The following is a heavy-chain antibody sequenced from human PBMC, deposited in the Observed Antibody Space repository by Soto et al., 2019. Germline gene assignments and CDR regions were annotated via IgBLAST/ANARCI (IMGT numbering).Heavy chain of an antibody. D-gene: IGHD2-8*01. CDR1: GFSLNTRGAG. Sequence: SDPTLVNPTQTLTLTCTFSGFSLNTRGAGVGWIRQPPEGALEWLALIYWDDDKKYKSSVESRLTITKDASINQVVLTMTNMDPVDTGTYSCAPYQRNNGNWGIDHWGHGTLVTVSS. V-gene: IGHV2-5*02. CDR3: APYQRNNGNWGIDH. CDR2: IYWDDDK. J-gene: IGHJ4*01.